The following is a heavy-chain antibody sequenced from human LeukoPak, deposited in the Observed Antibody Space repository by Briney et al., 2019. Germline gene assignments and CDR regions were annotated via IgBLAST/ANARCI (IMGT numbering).Heavy chain of an antibody. Sequence: SQTLSLTCTVSGGSISSGSYYWNWIRQPAGKGLEWIGRIYASGSTNYNPSLRSRVTISLDTSKNQFSLKLSSVTAADTAVYYCARKGDYWGQGTLVTVSS. J-gene: IGHJ4*02. CDR1: GGSISSGSYY. CDR2: IYASGST. CDR3: ARKGDY. V-gene: IGHV4-61*02.